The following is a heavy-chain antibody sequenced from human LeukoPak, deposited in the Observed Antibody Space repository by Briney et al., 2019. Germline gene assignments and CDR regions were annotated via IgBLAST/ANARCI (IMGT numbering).Heavy chain of an antibody. J-gene: IGHJ4*02. CDR1: GYTFTNTG. CDR2: FNPKSGGT. CDR3: LTMIVVVTNS. D-gene: IGHD3-22*01. V-gene: IGHV1-2*02. Sequence: ASVKVSCKASGYTFTNTGICWVRQAPGQGLEWMGWFNPKSGGTNYAQKFQGRVTMTRDTSISTAYMELSRLRSDDTAVYYCLTMIVVVTNSWGQGTLVTVSS.